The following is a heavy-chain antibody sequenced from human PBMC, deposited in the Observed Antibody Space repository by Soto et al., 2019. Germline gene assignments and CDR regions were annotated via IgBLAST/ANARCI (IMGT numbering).Heavy chain of an antibody. CDR2: ISAYNGNT. V-gene: IGHV1-18*01. J-gene: IGHJ4*02. Sequence: QVQLVQSGAEVKKPGASVKVSCKASGYTFTSYGISWVRQAPGQGLEWMGWISAYNGNTNYAQKHQGRATINTDTNTRTANMYISSMRLDAAADYYCAGRADGDYWGQYPLVIVSS. CDR3: AGRADGDY. CDR1: GYTFTSYG.